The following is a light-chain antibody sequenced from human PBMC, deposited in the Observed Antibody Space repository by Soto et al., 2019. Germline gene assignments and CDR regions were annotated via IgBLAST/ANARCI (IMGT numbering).Light chain of an antibody. CDR1: ESVSTN. Sequence: EIVMTQSPATLSLSPGERATLSCRASESVSTNLAWYQQKAGQAPRLLTYGASSRATGIPDRFSGSESGTNFTIPISRLEPEDVVLYYCQHFRAFGQGTRLEI. V-gene: IGKV3-20*01. CDR2: GAS. CDR3: QHFRA. J-gene: IGKJ5*01.